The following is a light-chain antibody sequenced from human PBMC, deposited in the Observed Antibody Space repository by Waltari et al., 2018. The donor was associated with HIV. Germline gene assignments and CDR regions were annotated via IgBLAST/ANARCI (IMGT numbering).Light chain of an antibody. J-gene: IGKJ1*01. V-gene: IGKV3-20*01. Sequence: EIVLSQSPGTLSLSPGERATLYCSASQSISANYLAWYQHKPGQAPRLLIYGVSSRASGIPDRFSGSGSGTDFTLTISRLEPEDFALYYCQQYSSSPRTFGQGTKVEVK. CDR2: GVS. CDR1: QSISANY. CDR3: QQYSSSPRT.